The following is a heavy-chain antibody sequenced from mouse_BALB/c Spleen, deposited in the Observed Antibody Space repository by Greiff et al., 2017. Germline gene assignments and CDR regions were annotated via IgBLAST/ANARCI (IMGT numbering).Heavy chain of an antibody. J-gene: IGHJ1*01. CDR2: ISYDGSN. Sequence: ESGPGLVKPSQSLSLTCSVTGYSITSGYYWNWIRQFPGNKLEWMGYISYDGSNNYNPSLKNRISITRDTSKNQFFLKLNSVTTEDTATYYCARESSYPGYFDVWGAGTTVTVSS. D-gene: IGHD1-1*01. CDR1: GYSITSGYY. CDR3: ARESSYPGYFDV. V-gene: IGHV3-6*02.